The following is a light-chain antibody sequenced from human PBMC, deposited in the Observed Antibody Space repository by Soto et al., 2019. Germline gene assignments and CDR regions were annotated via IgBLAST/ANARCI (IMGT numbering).Light chain of an antibody. J-gene: IGKJ1*01. CDR1: QSVSSSY. CDR3: QQYGSSPWT. CDR2: GAS. Sequence: DIVLTQSPDTLSLSPGERATLSCRASQSVSSSYLAWYQQKPGQAPRLLIYGASSRATGIPDRFSGSGSGTEFTLTISRLEPEDFAVYYCQQYGSSPWTFGQGTKVDIK. V-gene: IGKV3-20*01.